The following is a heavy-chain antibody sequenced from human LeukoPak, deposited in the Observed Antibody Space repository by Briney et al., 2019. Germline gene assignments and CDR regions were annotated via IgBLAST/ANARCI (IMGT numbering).Heavy chain of an antibody. V-gene: IGHV4-61*01. J-gene: IGHJ4*02. Sequence: SETLSLTCTVSGGSVSSGSYYWSWIRQPPGKGLEWIGYIYYSGSTNYNPSLESRVTISVDTSKNQFSLKLSSVTAADTAVYYCARDQYDTWSRRGNFDSWGQGTLVIVSS. CDR3: ARDQYDTWSRRGNFDS. D-gene: IGHD3-3*01. CDR2: IYYSGST. CDR1: GGSVSSGSYY.